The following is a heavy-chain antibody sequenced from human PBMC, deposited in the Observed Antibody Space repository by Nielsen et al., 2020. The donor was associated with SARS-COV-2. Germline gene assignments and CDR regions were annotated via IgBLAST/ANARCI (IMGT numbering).Heavy chain of an antibody. CDR3: ARNEAAPDMETNWYDH. CDR2: FGVPRPNT. D-gene: IGHD6-13*01. J-gene: IGHJ5*02. CDR1: GFNFNNYA. V-gene: IGHV3-23*01. Sequence: GESLKISCAASGFNFNNYAMTWVRQAPGKGLEWVSTFGVPRPNTYYADSVKGRFTISRDNSKNTLYLQMDSLRADDTAVYYCARNEAAPDMETNWYDHWGQGTPVTVSS.